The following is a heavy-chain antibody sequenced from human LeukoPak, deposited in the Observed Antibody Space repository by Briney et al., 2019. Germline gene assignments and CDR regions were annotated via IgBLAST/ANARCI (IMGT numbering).Heavy chain of an antibody. CDR3: ARESPQVVTLDY. D-gene: IGHD2-15*01. J-gene: IGHJ4*02. CDR2: IYSDGSST. V-gene: IGHV3-74*01. CDR1: GFTFNKYW. Sequence: GGSLRLSCAASGFTFNKYWMQWVRQAPGKGLVWVSRIYSDGSSTDYADSVKGRFTISRDNAKNTLYLQMNSLRAEDTAAYYCARESPQVVTLDYWGQGALVTVSS.